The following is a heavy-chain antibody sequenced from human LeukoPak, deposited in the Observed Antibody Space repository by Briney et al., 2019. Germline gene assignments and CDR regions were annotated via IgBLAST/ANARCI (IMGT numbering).Heavy chain of an antibody. J-gene: IGHJ3*02. V-gene: IGHV4-59*12. Sequence: SETLSLTCTVSGGSISSYYWSWLRQPPGKGLEWIGYIYYSGSTNYNPSLKSRVTISVDTSKNQFSLKLSSVTAADTAVYYCARDMTPNDAFDIWGQGTMVTVSS. CDR1: GGSISSYY. CDR3: ARDMTPNDAFDI. CDR2: IYYSGST.